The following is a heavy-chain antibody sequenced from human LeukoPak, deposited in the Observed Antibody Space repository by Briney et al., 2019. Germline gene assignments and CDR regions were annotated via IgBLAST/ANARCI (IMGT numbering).Heavy chain of an antibody. J-gene: IGHJ4*02. Sequence: SETLSLTCAVYGGSFSGYYWSWIRQPPGKGLEWIGEINHSGSTNYNSSLKSRVTISVDTPKNQFSLKLSSVTAADTAVYYCVGGSVSLDYWGQGTLVTVSS. D-gene: IGHD3-10*01. CDR2: INHSGST. CDR3: VGGSVSLDY. V-gene: IGHV4-34*01. CDR1: GGSFSGYY.